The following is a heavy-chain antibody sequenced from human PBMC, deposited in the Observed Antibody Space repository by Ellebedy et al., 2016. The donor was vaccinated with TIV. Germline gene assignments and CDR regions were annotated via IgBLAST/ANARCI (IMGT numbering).Heavy chain of an antibody. CDR3: ATLLIPNYNDLDV. CDR2: INQDGRRK. V-gene: IGHV3-7*01. D-gene: IGHD2-15*01. J-gene: IGHJ6*03. Sequence: GESLKISCTTSGFIFSKCWKTWVRQSPGTGLEWVANINQDGRRKQYVDSVKGRFTISRDNAKGLLYLQMNSLGGEDTAIYYCATLLIPNYNDLDVWGQGTTVTVSS. CDR1: GFIFSKCW.